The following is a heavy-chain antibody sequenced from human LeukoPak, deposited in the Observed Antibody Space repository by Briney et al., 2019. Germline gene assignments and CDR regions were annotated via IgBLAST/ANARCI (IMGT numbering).Heavy chain of an antibody. Sequence: SETLSLTCTVSGGSFSSGSYYWSWIRQPPGKGLEWIGYIHYSGSTNYNPSLKSRVTISVDTSKNQFSLKLSSVTAADTAVYYCARGDSYYYGMDVWGQGTTVTVSS. CDR3: ARGDSYYYGMDV. J-gene: IGHJ6*02. CDR2: IHYSGST. D-gene: IGHD3-22*01. CDR1: GGSFSSGSYY. V-gene: IGHV4-61*01.